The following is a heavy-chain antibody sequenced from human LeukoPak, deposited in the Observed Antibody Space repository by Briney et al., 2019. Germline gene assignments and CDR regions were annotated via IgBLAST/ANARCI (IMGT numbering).Heavy chain of an antibody. J-gene: IGHJ4*02. V-gene: IGHV3-23*01. CDR2: ISGSGGST. CDR3: AKDGGSSGSYSDY. D-gene: IGHD1-26*01. Sequence: GGSLRLSCAASGDTFSRNAMSWVRQAPGKGLDWVSAISGSGGSTYYADSVKGRFTISRDNSKNTLYLQMNSLRAEDTAVYYCAKDGGSSGSYSDYWGQGTLVTVSS. CDR1: GDTFSRNA.